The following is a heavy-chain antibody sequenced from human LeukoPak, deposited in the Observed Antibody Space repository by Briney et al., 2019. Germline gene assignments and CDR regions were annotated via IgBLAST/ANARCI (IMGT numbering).Heavy chain of an antibody. CDR3: ARVGSPPWSYYYYMDV. CDR1: GFTFSSYA. CDR2: IGGSGGST. D-gene: IGHD1-26*01. V-gene: IGHV3-23*01. J-gene: IGHJ6*03. Sequence: PGGSLRLSCAASGFTFSSYAMSWVRQAPGKGLEWVSAIGGSGGSTYYADSVKGRFTISRDNAKNSLYLQMNSLRAEDTAVYYCARVGSPPWSYYYYMDVWGKGTTVTVSS.